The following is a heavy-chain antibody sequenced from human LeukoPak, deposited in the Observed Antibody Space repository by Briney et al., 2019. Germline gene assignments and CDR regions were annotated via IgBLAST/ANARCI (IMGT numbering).Heavy chain of an antibody. V-gene: IGHV4-39*01. CDR1: GGSIISSDYH. CDR2: ISYSGNT. J-gene: IGHJ3*02. D-gene: IGHD2-15*01. Sequence: SETLSLTCTVSGGSIISSDYHWGWVRQPPGKGLEWIGTISYSGNTDYNPSLRSRVTISVDTSNNQFSLRLGSVTAADTAVYHCARHCCSGPAKRVFDIWGQGTMVAVSS. CDR3: ARHCCSGPAKRVFDI.